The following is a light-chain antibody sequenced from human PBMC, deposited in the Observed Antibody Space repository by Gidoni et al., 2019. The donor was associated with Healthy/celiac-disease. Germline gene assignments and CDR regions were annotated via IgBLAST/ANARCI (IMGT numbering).Light chain of an antibody. CDR3: QKRSNWLT. V-gene: IGKV3-11*01. Sequence: EIVLTQSPATLSLSPGERATLSCRASQSVSSYLAWYQQEPGQAPRLLIYDASNRATGIPARFRGSGSGTDFTLTISSLEPEDFAVYYCQKRSNWLTFXGXTKVEIK. CDR2: DAS. J-gene: IGKJ4*01. CDR1: QSVSSY.